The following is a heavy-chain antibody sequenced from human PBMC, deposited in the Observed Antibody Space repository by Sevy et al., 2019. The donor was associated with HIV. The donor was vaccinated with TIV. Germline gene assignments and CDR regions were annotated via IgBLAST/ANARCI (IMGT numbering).Heavy chain of an antibody. CDR1: GFTFSSYA. CDR3: AKAPYYDILTGYYKDNYFDY. D-gene: IGHD3-9*01. V-gene: IGHV3-23*01. CDR2: ISGSGGST. J-gene: IGHJ4*02. Sequence: GGSLRLSCAASGFTFSSYAMRWVRQAPGKGLEWVSAISGSGGSTYYADSVKGRFTISRDNSKNTLYLQMNSLRAEDTAVYYCAKAPYYDILTGYYKDNYFDYWGQGTLVTVSS.